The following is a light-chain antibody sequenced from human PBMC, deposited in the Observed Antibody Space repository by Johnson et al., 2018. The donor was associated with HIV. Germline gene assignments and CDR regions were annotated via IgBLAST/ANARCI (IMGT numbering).Light chain of an antibody. V-gene: IGLV1-51*01. J-gene: IGLJ1*01. CDR2: DNN. Sequence: QSVLTQPPSVSAAPGQKVTISCSGSSSNIGNNYVSWYQQLPGTAPKLLINDNNKRPSGIPDRFSGSKSGTYAPLGMPGLQTGDEAEYYCGPWDRSLSAGEGFGTGTKVTVL. CDR3: GPWDRSLSAGEG. CDR1: SSNIGNNY.